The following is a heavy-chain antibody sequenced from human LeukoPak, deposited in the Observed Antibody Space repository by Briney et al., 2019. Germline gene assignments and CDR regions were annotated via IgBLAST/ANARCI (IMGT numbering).Heavy chain of an antibody. D-gene: IGHD3-22*01. J-gene: IGHJ4*02. Sequence: ASVKVSCKAPRGTFDSYCISGVRQAPGQGLEWMGGVMAIFGGVKYGQKFQGRATITTDASTSTAYMELSSLTSEDTGIYYCARGEIGDRSGFSFFDYWGQGTLVTVSS. V-gene: IGHV1-69*05. CDR2: VMAIFGGV. CDR3: ARGEIGDRSGFSFFDY. CDR1: RGTFDSYC.